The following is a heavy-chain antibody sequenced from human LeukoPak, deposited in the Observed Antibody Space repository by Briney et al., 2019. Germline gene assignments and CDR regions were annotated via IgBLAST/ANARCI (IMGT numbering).Heavy chain of an antibody. D-gene: IGHD5-18*01. J-gene: IGHJ3*02. CDR2: ISYDGSNK. CDR1: GFTFSSYG. CDR3: AKDICRRRGIQLCSDAFDI. Sequence: PGGSLRLSCAASGFTFSSYGMHWVRQAPGKGLEWVAVISYDGSNKYYADSVKGRFTISRDNSKNTLYLQMNSLRAEDTAVYYCAKDICRRRGIQLCSDAFDIWGQGTMVTVSS. V-gene: IGHV3-30*18.